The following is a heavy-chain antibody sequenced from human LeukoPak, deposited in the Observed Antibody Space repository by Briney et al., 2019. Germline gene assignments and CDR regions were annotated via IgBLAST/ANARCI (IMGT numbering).Heavy chain of an antibody. Sequence: SETLSLTCTVSGGSISSYYWSWIRQPPGKGLEWIGYIYYSGSTNYNPSLKSRVTISVDTSKNQFSLKLSSVTAADTAVYYCARVPDSGHYYFDYWGPGTLVTVSS. CDR1: GGSISSYY. J-gene: IGHJ4*02. D-gene: IGHD5-12*01. CDR2: IYYSGST. V-gene: IGHV4-59*01. CDR3: ARVPDSGHYYFDY.